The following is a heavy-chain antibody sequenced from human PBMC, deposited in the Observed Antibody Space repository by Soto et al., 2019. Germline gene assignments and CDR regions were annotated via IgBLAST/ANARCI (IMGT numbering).Heavy chain of an antibody. Sequence: EVQLVESGGGLVQPGRSLRLSCAASGFTFDDYAMHWVRQAPGKGLEWVSGISWNSGSIGYADSVKGRFTISRDNAKNSLYLQMNSLRAEDTALYYCVKDMMGGYAYGGFSWGQGTLVTVSS. CDR1: GFTFDDYA. J-gene: IGHJ4*02. CDR2: ISWNSGSI. CDR3: VKDMMGGYAYGGFS. V-gene: IGHV3-9*01. D-gene: IGHD5-12*01.